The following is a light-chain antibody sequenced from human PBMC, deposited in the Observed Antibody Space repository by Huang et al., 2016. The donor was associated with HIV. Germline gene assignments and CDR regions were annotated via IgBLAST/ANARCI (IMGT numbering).Light chain of an antibody. CDR2: GAS. J-gene: IGKJ2*01. Sequence: IVMTQSPGTLSVSPGERATLSCRASQSVSSNLAWYQQKAGQAPRLLIYGASTSATGIPARFSGSGSGTEFTLTISSLQSEDFAVYYCQQYNNRYTFGPGTKLEIK. CDR1: QSVSSN. V-gene: IGKV3-15*01. CDR3: QQYNNRYT.